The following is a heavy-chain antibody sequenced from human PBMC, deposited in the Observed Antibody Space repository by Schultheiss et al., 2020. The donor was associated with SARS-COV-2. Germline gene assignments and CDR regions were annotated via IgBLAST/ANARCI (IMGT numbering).Heavy chain of an antibody. J-gene: IGHJ2*01. V-gene: IGHV4-39*07. Sequence: SETLSLTCTVSGGSISSGDYYWSWIRQPPGKGLEWIGEINHSGSTNYNPSLKSRVTISVDTSKNQFSLKLSSVTAADTAVYYCARGAWDYGDDSHWYFDLWGRGTLVTVSS. CDR1: GGSISSGDYY. CDR3: ARGAWDYGDDSHWYFDL. D-gene: IGHD4-17*01. CDR2: INHSGST.